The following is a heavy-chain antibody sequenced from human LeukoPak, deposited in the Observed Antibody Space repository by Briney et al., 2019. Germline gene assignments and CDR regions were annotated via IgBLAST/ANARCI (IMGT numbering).Heavy chain of an antibody. D-gene: IGHD3-3*01. V-gene: IGHV4-61*02. CDR1: GGSISSGSYY. CDR3: ARDPQYYDFWGPVV. CDR2: IYTSGST. J-gene: IGHJ4*02. Sequence: SQTLSLTCTVSGGSISSGSYYWSWIRQPAGKGLEWIGRIYTSGSTNYNPSLKSRVTISVDTSKNQFSLKLSSVTAADTAVYYCARDPQYYDFWGPVVWGQGTLVTVSS.